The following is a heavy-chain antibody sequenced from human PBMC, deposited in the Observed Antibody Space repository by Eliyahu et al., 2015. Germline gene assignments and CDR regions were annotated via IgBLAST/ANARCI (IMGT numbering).Heavy chain of an antibody. CDR2: IRWNSGWI. CDR1: GFPFDDYA. CDR3: AKDRPGSGSFDY. D-gene: IGHD3-10*01. Sequence: EVQLVESGGGLVQPGRSLRLSCAASGFPFDDYAMHWVRQAPGKGLGGVSGIRWNSGWIDYADSVKGRFTISRDNAKNSLYLQMNSLRAEDTALYYCAKDRPGSGSFDYWGQGTLVTVSS. V-gene: IGHV3-9*01. J-gene: IGHJ4*02.